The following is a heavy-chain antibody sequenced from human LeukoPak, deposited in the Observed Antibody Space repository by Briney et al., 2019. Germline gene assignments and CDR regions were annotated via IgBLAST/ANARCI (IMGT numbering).Heavy chain of an antibody. CDR1: GITLSSYD. J-gene: IGHJ3*02. CDR2: ISYDGSNK. Sequence: PGGSLRLSCAASGITLSSYDMHWVRQAPGKALEWVAVISYDGSNKDYADSVKGRFTISRDNSKNTLDLQMNSLRAKDTAVNYCAKDRGVWAFDIWGQGTMVTVSS. CDR3: AKDRGVWAFDI. D-gene: IGHD3-10*01. V-gene: IGHV3-30-3*01.